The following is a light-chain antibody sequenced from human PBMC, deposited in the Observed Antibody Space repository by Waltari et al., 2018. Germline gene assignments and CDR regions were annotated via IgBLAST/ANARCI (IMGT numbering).Light chain of an antibody. CDR1: QSVSSS. V-gene: IGKV3-15*01. J-gene: IGKJ5*01. CDR3: QQYKNWPPIT. Sequence: EVVMTQSPATLSVSPGERATLFCRASQSVSSSLAWYQQKPGQAPRLLIYGASTRATGIPDRFSGSGSGTDFTLTISSLQSDDFAAYYCQQYKNWPPITFGQGTRLDIK. CDR2: GAS.